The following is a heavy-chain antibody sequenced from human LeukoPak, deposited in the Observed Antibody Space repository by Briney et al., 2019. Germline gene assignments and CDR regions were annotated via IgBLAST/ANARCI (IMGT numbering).Heavy chain of an antibody. CDR2: ISAYNGNT. CDR3: ARAGFLKAMIVVVLNWFDP. D-gene: IGHD3-22*01. Sequence: GASVKVSCKASGYTFTSYGISWVRQAPGQGLEWMGWISAYNGNTNYAQKLQSRVTMTTDKSTSTAYMELRSLRSDDTAVYYCARAGFLKAMIVVVLNWFDPWGQGTLVTVSS. V-gene: IGHV1-18*01. CDR1: GYTFTSYG. J-gene: IGHJ5*02.